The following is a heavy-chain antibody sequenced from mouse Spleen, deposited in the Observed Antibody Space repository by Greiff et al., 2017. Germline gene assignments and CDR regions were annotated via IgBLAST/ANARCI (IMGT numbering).Heavy chain of an antibody. CDR1: GYTFTSYW. CDR3: ARGDTTVVAPFAY. D-gene: IGHD1-1*01. J-gene: IGHJ3*01. CDR2: INPSSGYT. V-gene: IGHV1-7*01. Sequence: VQLQQSGAELAKPGASVKLSCKASGYTFTSYWMHWVKQRPGQCLEWIGYINPSSGYTKYNQKFKDKATLTADKSSSTAYMQLSSLTYEDSAVYYCARGDTTVVAPFAYWGQGTLVTVSA.